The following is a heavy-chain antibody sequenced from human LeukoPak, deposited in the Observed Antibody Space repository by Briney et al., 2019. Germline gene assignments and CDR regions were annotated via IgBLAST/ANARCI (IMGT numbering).Heavy chain of an antibody. Sequence: GASVKVSCKASGYTFTSYYMHWVRQAPGQGLEWMGIINPSGGSTSYAQKFQGRVTMTRDTSTSTVYMELSSLTSEDTAVYYCARESSGYSYGKKDYYGMDVWGQGTTVTVSS. J-gene: IGHJ6*02. D-gene: IGHD5-18*01. V-gene: IGHV1-46*01. CDR3: ARESSGYSYGKKDYYGMDV. CDR1: GYTFTSYY. CDR2: INPSGGST.